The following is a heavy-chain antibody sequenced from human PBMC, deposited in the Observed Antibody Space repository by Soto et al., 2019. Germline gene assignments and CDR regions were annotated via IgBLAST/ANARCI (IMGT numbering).Heavy chain of an antibody. CDR3: ASSYYGSGSYSESYYYYYGMDV. CDR2: IKQDGSEK. Sequence: PGGSLRLSCAASGFTFSSYWMSWVRQAPGKGLEWVANIKQDGSEKYYVDSVKGRFTISRDNAKNSLYLQTNSLRAEDTAVYYCASSYYGSGSYSESYYYYYGMDVWGQGTTVTVSS. D-gene: IGHD3-10*01. CDR1: GFTFSSYW. V-gene: IGHV3-7*03. J-gene: IGHJ6*02.